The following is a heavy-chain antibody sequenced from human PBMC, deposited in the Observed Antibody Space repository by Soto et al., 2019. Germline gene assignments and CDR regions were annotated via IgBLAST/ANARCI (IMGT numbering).Heavy chain of an antibody. CDR3: AKAHDYGDHPDY. CDR1: GFTFSSYS. CDR2: ISSSSSYI. Sequence: GGSLRLSCAASGFTFSSYSMNWVRQAPGKGLEWVSSISSSSSYIYYADSVKGRFTISRDNAKNSLYLQMNSLRAEDTAVYYCAKAHDYGDHPDYWGQGTLVTVS. J-gene: IGHJ4*02. D-gene: IGHD4-17*01. V-gene: IGHV3-21*01.